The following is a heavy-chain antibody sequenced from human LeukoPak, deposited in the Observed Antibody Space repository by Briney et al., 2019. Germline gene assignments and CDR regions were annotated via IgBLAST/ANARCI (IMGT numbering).Heavy chain of an antibody. J-gene: IGHJ6*02. Sequence: GGSLRLSCAASGFTFSSYWMSWVRQAPGKGLEWVANIKQDGSEKYYVDSVKGRFTISRDNAKNSLYLQMNSPRAEDTAVYYCARDAMVRGGPYYGMDVWGQGTTVTVSS. CDR3: ARDAMVRGGPYYGMDV. V-gene: IGHV3-7*01. CDR2: IKQDGSEK. CDR1: GFTFSSYW. D-gene: IGHD3-10*01.